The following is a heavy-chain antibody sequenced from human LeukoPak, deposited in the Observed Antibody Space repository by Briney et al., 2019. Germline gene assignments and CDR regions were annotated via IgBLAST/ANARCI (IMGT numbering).Heavy chain of an antibody. CDR2: ISAYNGNT. CDR3: ARDPTMYCDSSGPYFDY. D-gene: IGHD3-22*01. V-gene: IGHV1-18*01. J-gene: IGHJ4*02. Sequence: ASVKVSCKASGYTFTSYGISWVRQAPGQGLEWMGWISAYNGNTNYAQKLQGRVTTTTDTSTSTAYMELRSLRSDDTAVYYCARDPTMYCDSSGPYFDYWGQGTLVTVSS. CDR1: GYTFTSYG.